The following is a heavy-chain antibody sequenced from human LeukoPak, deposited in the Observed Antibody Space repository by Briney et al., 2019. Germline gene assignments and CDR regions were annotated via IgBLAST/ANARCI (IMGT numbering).Heavy chain of an antibody. CDR3: ASHRRYTTGSEEFDY. Sequence: SETLSLTCTVSGGSISSSDYYGAWIRQPPGKGLEWIGSIYYSGNTYYHPSLKSRVTISVDTSKNQFSLKLSSVTAADTAVYYCASHRRYTTGSEEFDYWGQGALVTVSS. V-gene: IGHV4-39*01. J-gene: IGHJ4*02. CDR1: GGSISSSDYY. D-gene: IGHD2/OR15-2a*01. CDR2: IYYSGNT.